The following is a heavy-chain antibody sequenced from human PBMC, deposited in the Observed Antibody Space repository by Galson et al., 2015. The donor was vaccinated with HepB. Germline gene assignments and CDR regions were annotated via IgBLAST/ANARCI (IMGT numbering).Heavy chain of an antibody. J-gene: IGHJ3*02. CDR1: GFTLSSYG. Sequence: SLRLSCAASGFTLSSYGMPWVRQAPGKGLEWVAVIWYDGSNKYYADSVKGRFTISRDNSKNTLYLQMNSLRAEDTAVYYCVRGYKQWLVRGAFDIWGQGTMVTVSS. CDR2: IWYDGSNK. V-gene: IGHV3-33*08. CDR3: VRGYKQWLVRGAFDI. D-gene: IGHD6-19*01.